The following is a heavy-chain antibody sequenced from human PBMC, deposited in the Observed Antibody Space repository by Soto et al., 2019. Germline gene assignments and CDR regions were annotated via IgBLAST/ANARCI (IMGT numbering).Heavy chain of an antibody. CDR3: ARGRSRYFDY. J-gene: IGHJ4*02. Sequence: QVQLAESGGGLLKPGGSLRLSCAASGFPFSDSYMSWIRQAPGKGLEWLSYINRGGSTTYYADSVKGRFIISRDNAKNSLYLHMNSLRAEDTAVYYCARGRSRYFDYWSQGTLVTVSS. CDR2: INRGGSTT. CDR1: GFPFSDSY. D-gene: IGHD1-26*01. V-gene: IGHV3-11*01.